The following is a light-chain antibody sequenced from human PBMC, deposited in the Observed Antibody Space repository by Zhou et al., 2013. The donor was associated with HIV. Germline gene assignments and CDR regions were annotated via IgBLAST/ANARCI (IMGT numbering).Light chain of an antibody. CDR2: GAS. Sequence: EIVMTQSPATLSVSPGERATLSCRASQSVSSNLAWYQQKPGQPPRLLIYGASTRATGIPVRFSGSGSGTEFTLTISSLQSEVFGVYYCQHYNISASWTFGQG. CDR1: QSVSSN. J-gene: IGKJ1*01. CDR3: QHYNISASWT. V-gene: IGKV3-15*01.